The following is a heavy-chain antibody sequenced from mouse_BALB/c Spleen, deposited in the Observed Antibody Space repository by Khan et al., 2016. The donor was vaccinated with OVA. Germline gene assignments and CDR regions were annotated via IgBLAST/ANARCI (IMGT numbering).Heavy chain of an antibody. J-gene: IGHJ4*01. Sequence: EVELVESGGDLVKPGGSLKLSCTASGFTFSSYGMSWVRQTPDKRLEWVATISSGGTYTYYPDSVKGRFTISRDDAKNTPYLQMSSLTSEDTAMSYCARAYGGKHEAIGYWGQGTSVTVSS. CDR3: ARAYGGKHEAIGY. D-gene: IGHD1-1*01. CDR1: GFTFSSYG. CDR2: ISSGGTYT. V-gene: IGHV5-6*01.